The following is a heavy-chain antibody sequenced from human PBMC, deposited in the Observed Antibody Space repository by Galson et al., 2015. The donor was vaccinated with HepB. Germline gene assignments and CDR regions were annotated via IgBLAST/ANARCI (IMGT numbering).Heavy chain of an antibody. D-gene: IGHD3-16*02. V-gene: IGHV1-8*01. J-gene: IGHJ4*02. CDR1: GYTFTSFD. CDR3: ATDPKGGAIH. Sequence: SVKVSCKASGYTFTSFDINWVRQATGQGLEWMGWMNLNSGNTGFARKFQGRVTMTGDTSISTAYMELTSLRSEDTAVYYCATDPKGGAIHWGQGTLVTVSS. CDR2: MNLNSGNT.